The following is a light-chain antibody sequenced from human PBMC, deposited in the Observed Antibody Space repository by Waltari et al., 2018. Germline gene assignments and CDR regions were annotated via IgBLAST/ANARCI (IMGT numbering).Light chain of an antibody. CDR2: DAF. V-gene: IGLV2-11*01. CDR1: SSDVGGYKS. Sequence: QSALTQPRSVSGSPGQSVTMSCTGTSSDVGGYKSVSWYQQHPGKAPKLMIYDAFKRPSGVPDRFSGSKSGNTASLTISGLQAEDEADYYCCSYAGSYTLGVFGGGTKLTVL. J-gene: IGLJ2*01. CDR3: CSYAGSYTLGV.